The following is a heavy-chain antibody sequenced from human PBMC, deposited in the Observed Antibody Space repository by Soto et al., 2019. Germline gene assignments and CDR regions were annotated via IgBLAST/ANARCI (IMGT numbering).Heavy chain of an antibody. Sequence: QLQLQESGPGLVKPSETLSLTCTVSGGSISSSSYYWGWIRQPPGKGLEWIGSIYYSGSTYYNPSLKSRVTISVDTSKNQFSLKLSSVTAADTAVYYCARDDSSGYYSFDYWGQGTLVTVSS. CDR2: IYYSGST. D-gene: IGHD3-22*01. CDR1: GGSISSSSYY. CDR3: ARDDSSGYYSFDY. V-gene: IGHV4-39*02. J-gene: IGHJ4*02.